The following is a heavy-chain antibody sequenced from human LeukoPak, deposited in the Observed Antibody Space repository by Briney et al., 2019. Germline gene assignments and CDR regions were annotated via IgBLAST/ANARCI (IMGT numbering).Heavy chain of an antibody. V-gene: IGHV3-74*03. J-gene: IGHJ4*02. CDR1: GFTFSDYW. CDR3: VRGLYSSSSFFDV. Sequence: GGSLRLSCEVSGFTFSDYWMHWVRQVPGKGLMWVSRINGDGGTLTYVDSVRGRSTISRDNAKNSLYLQMNNLRVEDAALYYCVRGLYSSSSFFDVWGQGTLVTISS. CDR2: INGDGGTL. D-gene: IGHD6-6*01.